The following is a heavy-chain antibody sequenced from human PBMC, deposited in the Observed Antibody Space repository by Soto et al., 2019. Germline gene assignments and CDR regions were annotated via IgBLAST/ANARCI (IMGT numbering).Heavy chain of an antibody. CDR3: ARHFDYPAAFDI. V-gene: IGHV4-39*01. D-gene: IGHD4-17*01. J-gene: IGHJ3*02. CDR2: IYYSGST. CDR1: GGSISSSIYY. Sequence: QLQLQESGPRLVKPSETLSLTCTVSGGSISSSIYYWGWIRQPPGMGLEWIGSIYYSGSTNCNPSLKSPITMSVDTSRNQFSLRLTSVTAADTAVYYCARHFDYPAAFDIWGQGTVVTVSS.